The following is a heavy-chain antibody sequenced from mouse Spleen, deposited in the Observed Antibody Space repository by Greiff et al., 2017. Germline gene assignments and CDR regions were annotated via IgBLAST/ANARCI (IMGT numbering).Heavy chain of an antibody. CDR1: GYTFTDYE. CDR3: TRSTGTRGYFDV. D-gene: IGHD4-1*01. Sequence: QVQLKQSGAELVRPGASVTLSCKASGYTFTDYEMHWVKQTPVHGLEWIGAIDPETGGTAYNQKFKGKAILTADKSSSTAYMELRSLTSEDSAVYYCTRSTGTRGYFDVWGAGTTVTVSS. V-gene: IGHV1-15*01. J-gene: IGHJ1*01. CDR2: IDPETGGT.